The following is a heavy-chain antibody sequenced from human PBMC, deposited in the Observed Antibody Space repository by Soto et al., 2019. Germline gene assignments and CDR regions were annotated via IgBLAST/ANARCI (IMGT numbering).Heavy chain of an antibody. J-gene: IGHJ4*02. CDR3: ARSTAVANPLFDY. V-gene: IGHV3-9*01. CDR1: GFTFNDYA. D-gene: IGHD6-19*01. CDR2: ISWNSGSI. Sequence: GGSLRLSCAASGFTFNDYAMHWVRQAPGKGLEWVSGISWNSGSIGYADCVKGRFTISSDNAKNSLYLQMNSLGAEDTALYYWARSTAVANPLFDYWGQGTLVTVSS.